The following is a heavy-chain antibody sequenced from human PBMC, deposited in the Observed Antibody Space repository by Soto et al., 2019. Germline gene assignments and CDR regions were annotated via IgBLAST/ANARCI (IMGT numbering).Heavy chain of an antibody. CDR1: GYTFTNYG. V-gene: IGHV1-18*01. D-gene: IGHD5-12*01. Sequence: QVQLVQSGPEVKKPGASVKVSCKASGYTFTNYGVSWVRQTPGQGLEWMGWISTSNGNTNYAQKLQVRVTLTTDTSTSTAYMVLRSLISEDTAVYYCASGYDDDYWGQGTLVTVSS. CDR2: ISTSNGNT. J-gene: IGHJ4*02. CDR3: ASGYDDDY.